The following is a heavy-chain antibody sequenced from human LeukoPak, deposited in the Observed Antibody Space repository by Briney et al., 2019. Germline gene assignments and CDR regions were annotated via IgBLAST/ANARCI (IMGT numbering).Heavy chain of an antibody. J-gene: IGHJ4*02. V-gene: IGHV4-34*01. CDR1: GGSFSGYY. CDR3: ARDYGSGPYYFDY. Sequence: SETLSLTCAVYGGSFSGYYWSWIRQPPGKGLEWIGEINHSGSTNYNPSLKSRVTISVDTSKNQFSPKLSSVTAADTAVYYCARDYGSGPYYFDYWGQGTLVTVSS. D-gene: IGHD3-10*01. CDR2: INHSGST.